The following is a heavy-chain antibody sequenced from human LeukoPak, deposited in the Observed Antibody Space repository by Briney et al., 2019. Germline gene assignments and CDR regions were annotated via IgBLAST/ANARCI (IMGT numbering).Heavy chain of an antibody. D-gene: IGHD5-18*01. CDR2: INPNSGGT. V-gene: IGHV1-2*02. J-gene: IGHJ4*02. Sequence: GASVKVSCKASGYTFTGYYIHWVRQAPGQGLEWMGWINPNSGGTNYAQKFQGRVTMTRDTSISTAYMELSRLRSDDTAVYYCARLGIRGYSYGHLFDYWGQGTLVTVSS. CDR1: GYTFTGYY. CDR3: ARLGIRGYSYGHLFDY.